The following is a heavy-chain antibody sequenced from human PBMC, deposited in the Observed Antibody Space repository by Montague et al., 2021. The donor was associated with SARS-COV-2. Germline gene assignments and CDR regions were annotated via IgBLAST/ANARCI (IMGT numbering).Heavy chain of an antibody. CDR2: INHSGYT. CDR3: ASAPRYSFGFWAY. V-gene: IGHV4-34*01. CDR1: GVSSSNYY. J-gene: IGHJ4*02. Sequence: SETLSLTCAVYGVSSSNYYWSWIRQSPGKGLEWVGEINHSGYTDYNPPLESRLTISLDSSKKQFSLKMTSVTAADTAIYYCASAPRYSFGFWAYWGQGTLVSVSS. D-gene: IGHD5-12*01.